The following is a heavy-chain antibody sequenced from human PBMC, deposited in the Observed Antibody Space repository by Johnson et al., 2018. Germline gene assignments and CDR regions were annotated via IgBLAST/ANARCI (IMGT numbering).Heavy chain of an antibody. CDR2: IYYSGST. J-gene: IGHJ3*02. D-gene: IGHD2-21*02. V-gene: IGHV4-59*01. Sequence: QVQLQESGPGLVKPSETXSLTCTVSGGSISSYYWSWIRQPPGKGLEWIGYIYYSGSTNYNPSLKSRVTISVDTSKNQFSLKLSSVTAADTAVYYCARDRVTWAFDIWGQGTMVTVSS. CDR1: GGSISSYY. CDR3: ARDRVTWAFDI.